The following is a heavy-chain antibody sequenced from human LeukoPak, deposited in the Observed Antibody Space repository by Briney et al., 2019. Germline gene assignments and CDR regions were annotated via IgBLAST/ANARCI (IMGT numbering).Heavy chain of an antibody. CDR3: TTDISRIGYDLHYVDY. D-gene: IGHD5-12*01. J-gene: IGHJ4*02. CDR1: GFTFSNAW. V-gene: IGHV3-15*01. CDR2: IKSKTDGGTT. Sequence: GGSLRLSCAASGFTFSNAWMSWVRQAPGKGLEWVGRIKSKTDGGTTDYAAPVKGRFTISRDDSKNTLYLQMNSLKTEDTAVYYCTTDISRIGYDLHYVDYWGQGTLVTVSS.